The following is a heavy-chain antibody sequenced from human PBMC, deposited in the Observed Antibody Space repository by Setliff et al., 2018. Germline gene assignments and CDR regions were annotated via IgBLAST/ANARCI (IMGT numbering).Heavy chain of an antibody. J-gene: IGHJ5*01. Sequence: SETLSLTCTVSGGSVSSSSYYWGWIRQPPGKGLEWIGTIYYSGTTYYSPSLKSRVTISVDTSKNQFSLKLTSVTAADTAIYFCASRRTGPGGWFDYWGQGTLVTVSS. D-gene: IGHD1-26*01. V-gene: IGHV4-39*01. CDR3: ASRRTGPGGWFDY. CDR2: IYYSGTT. CDR1: GGSVSSSSYY.